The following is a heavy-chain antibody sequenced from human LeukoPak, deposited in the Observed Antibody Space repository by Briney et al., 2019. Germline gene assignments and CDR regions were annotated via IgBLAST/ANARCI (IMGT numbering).Heavy chain of an antibody. CDR1: GFTFRTSW. CDR3: ARGGNYYLDY. D-gene: IGHD5-24*01. J-gene: IGHJ4*02. V-gene: IGHV3-74*01. CDR2: MNSDGTTV. Sequence: SGGSLRLSCAVSGFTFRTSWMHWVRQAPGGGLVWVSRMNSDGTTVNYADSVKGRFTMSRDNAKNTLYLQMNSLRAEDTAVYYCARGGNYYLDYWDQGTLATVSS.